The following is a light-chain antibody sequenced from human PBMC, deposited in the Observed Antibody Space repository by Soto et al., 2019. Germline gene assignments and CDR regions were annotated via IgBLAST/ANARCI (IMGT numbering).Light chain of an antibody. CDR1: QSISSY. V-gene: IGKV1-39*01. CDR3: HQSYSTPISFT. CDR2: AAS. Sequence: DIQMTQSPSSLSASVGDRVTITCRASQSISSYLNWYQQKPGKAPKLLIYAASSLQSGVPSRFSGSGSGTDFTLTISSLQPEDFATYYCHQSYSTPISFTFGPGTKVDIK. J-gene: IGKJ3*01.